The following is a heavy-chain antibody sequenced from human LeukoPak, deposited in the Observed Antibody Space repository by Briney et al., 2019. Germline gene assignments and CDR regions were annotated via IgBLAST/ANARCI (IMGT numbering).Heavy chain of an antibody. Sequence: ASVKVSCKVSGYSLTDLSIHWVRQAPGKGLEWMGGLDPEDGKTIYAQKFKGRVTMTEDTSTDTAYMELSSLRSEDTAVYYCATAPRDNSGYYYYYFDYWGQGTLVTVSS. CDR1: GYSLTDLS. CDR3: ATAPRDNSGYYYYYFDY. D-gene: IGHD3-22*01. CDR2: LDPEDGKT. V-gene: IGHV1-24*01. J-gene: IGHJ4*02.